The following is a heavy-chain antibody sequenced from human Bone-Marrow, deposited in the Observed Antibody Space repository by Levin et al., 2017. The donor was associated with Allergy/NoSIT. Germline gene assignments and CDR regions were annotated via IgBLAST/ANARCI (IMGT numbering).Heavy chain of an antibody. CDR1: GFTFSSYA. CDR3: AKEGLAVAGYYFDS. Sequence: GESLKISCAASGFTFSSYAMSWVRQAPGKGLEWVSSISGSGTITHYTESVKGRFTISRDISKNMLHLQMNSLRAEDTAIYFCAKEGLAVAGYYFDSWGQGTLVTVSS. D-gene: IGHD6-19*01. V-gene: IGHV3-23*01. CDR2: ISGSGTIT. J-gene: IGHJ4*02.